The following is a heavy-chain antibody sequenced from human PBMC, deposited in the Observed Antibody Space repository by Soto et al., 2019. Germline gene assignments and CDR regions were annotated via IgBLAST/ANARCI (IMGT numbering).Heavy chain of an antibody. J-gene: IGHJ6*02. D-gene: IGHD3-10*01. CDR2: ISYDGINK. CDR3: AKAMSYGSGSYSYYYGMDV. CDR1: GFTFSSYG. V-gene: IGHV3-30*18. Sequence: GGSLRLSCAASGFTFSSYGMHWVRQAPGKGLEWVAVISYDGINKYYADSVKGRFTISRDNSKNTLYLQMNSLRAEDTAVYYCAKAMSYGSGSYSYYYGMDVWGQGTTVTVSS.